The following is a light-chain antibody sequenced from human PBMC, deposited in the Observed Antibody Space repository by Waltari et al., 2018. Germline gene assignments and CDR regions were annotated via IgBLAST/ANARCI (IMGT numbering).Light chain of an antibody. Sequence: EIVLTQSPATLSLSPGEIATLSCRASQSVSSYLAWYQQKPGQPPRLLIYDASNRATGIPARFSGSGSGTDFTLTISSLEPEDFAVYYCQQRSKWPLTFGGGTKVEIK. CDR3: QQRSKWPLT. V-gene: IGKV3-11*01. CDR1: QSVSSY. J-gene: IGKJ4*01. CDR2: DAS.